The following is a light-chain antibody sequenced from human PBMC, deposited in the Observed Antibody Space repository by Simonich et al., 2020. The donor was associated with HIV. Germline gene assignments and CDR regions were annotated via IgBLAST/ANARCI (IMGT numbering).Light chain of an antibody. CDR2: AAS. Sequence: DIQMTQSPSSLSASVGDRVTVSCRASQNISSYLNWYQQKPGKAPKLLIYAASSLQRGVPSRFSGSASGTDFTLTISSLQPEDFATYYCQQSFSTPWTFGQGTTVDIK. J-gene: IGKJ1*01. CDR3: QQSFSTPWT. CDR1: QNISSY. V-gene: IGKV1-39*01.